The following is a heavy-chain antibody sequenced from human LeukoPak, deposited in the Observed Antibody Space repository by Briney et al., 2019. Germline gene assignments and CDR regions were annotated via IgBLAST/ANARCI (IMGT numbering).Heavy chain of an antibody. J-gene: IGHJ4*02. CDR2: IYYSGST. CDR1: GGSISSYY. Sequence: PAETLSLTCTVSGGSISSYYWSWIRQPPGKGLEWVGDIYYSGSTNYNPSLKRRGTISVDTSKNQCSLKLSSVTAADTAVYYCARGVYIAAAQYGYWGQGTMVTVSS. V-gene: IGHV4-59*01. D-gene: IGHD6-13*01. CDR3: ARGVYIAAAQYGY.